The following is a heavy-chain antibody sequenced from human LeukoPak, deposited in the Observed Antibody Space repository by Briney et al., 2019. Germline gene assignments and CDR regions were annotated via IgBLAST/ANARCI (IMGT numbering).Heavy chain of an antibody. CDR3: ARGRLSYYYDSSVYRYYFNY. V-gene: IGHV4-39*07. Sequence: SETLSLTCTVSGGSISSSRYYWVWLRQPPGKGLVGFGSIYYCVSTFYSPSLKSRVTISVDTSKNKFSLKLSSVTAADTAVYYCARGRLSYYYDSSVYRYYFNYWGQGTLVTVSS. CDR1: GGSISSSRYY. J-gene: IGHJ4*02. CDR2: IYYCVST. D-gene: IGHD3-22*01.